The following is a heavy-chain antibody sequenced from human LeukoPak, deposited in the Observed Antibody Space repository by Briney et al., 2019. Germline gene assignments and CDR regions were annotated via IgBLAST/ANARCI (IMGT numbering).Heavy chain of an antibody. V-gene: IGHV3-30*02. CDR1: GFTFSSYG. CDR2: IRSDGNSE. J-gene: IGHJ4*02. Sequence: GGSLRLSCAASGFTFSSYGMHWVRQAPGKGLEWVAFIRSDGNSENYADSVKGRFTISRDNSRNTLYLQMNSLRAEDTAIYYCAKGGSSWARFDDWGQGTLVTVSS. CDR3: AKGGSSWARFDD. D-gene: IGHD6-13*01.